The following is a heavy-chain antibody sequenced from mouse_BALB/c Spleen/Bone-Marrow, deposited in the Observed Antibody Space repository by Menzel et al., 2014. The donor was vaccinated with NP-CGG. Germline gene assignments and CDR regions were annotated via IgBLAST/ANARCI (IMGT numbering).Heavy chain of an antibody. CDR3: ARGGGSSYNYAMDY. V-gene: IGHV3-8*02. CDR2: ISYSGST. J-gene: IGHJ4*01. D-gene: IGHD1-1*01. CDR1: GDSITSGY. Sequence: EVKLMESGPSLVKPSQTLALPCSVTGDSITSGYWNWIRKFPGNKLEYMGYISYSGSTYYNPSLKSRISITRDTSKNXYHLQLDSVTTEDTATYYCARGGGSSYNYAMDYWGQGTSVTVSS.